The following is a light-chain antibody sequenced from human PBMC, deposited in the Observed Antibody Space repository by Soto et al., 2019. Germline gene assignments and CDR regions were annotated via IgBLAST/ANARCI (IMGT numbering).Light chain of an antibody. CDR1: SGSIASNY. CDR3: QSYDSSNPNVV. J-gene: IGLJ2*01. CDR2: EDN. Sequence: NFMLTQPNSVSESPGKTVTISCTRSSGSIASNYVQWYQQRPGSAPTTVIYEDNQRPSGVPDRFSGSIDSSSNSASLTISGLKTEDEADYYCQSYDSSNPNVVFGGGTKLTVL. V-gene: IGLV6-57*04.